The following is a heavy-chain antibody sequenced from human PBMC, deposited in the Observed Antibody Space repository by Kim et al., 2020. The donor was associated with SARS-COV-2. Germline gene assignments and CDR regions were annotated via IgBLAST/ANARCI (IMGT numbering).Heavy chain of an antibody. CDR3: AINSSGWYAFDI. V-gene: IGHV3-23*01. J-gene: IGHJ3*02. D-gene: IGHD6-19*01. CDR2: ISGSGGST. Sequence: GGSLRLSCAASGSTFSSYAMSWVRQAPGQGLEWVSAISGSGGSTYYADSVKGRFTISRDNSNNTLYLQMNSLRAEDTAVYYCAINSSGWYAFDIWGQGTMVTDSS. CDR1: GSTFSSYA.